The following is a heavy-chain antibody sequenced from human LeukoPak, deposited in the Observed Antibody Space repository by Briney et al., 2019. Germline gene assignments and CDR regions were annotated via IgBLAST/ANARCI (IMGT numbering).Heavy chain of an antibody. Sequence: GGSLRLSCAASGFTFSTSWMSWVRQAPGKGLECVATIRQDGSEKYYVDSVKGRFTISRDNAKISLYLQMNSLRAEDTAVYYCARAAYTGSPTSFDYWGQGTLVTVSS. CDR3: ARAAYTGSPTSFDY. D-gene: IGHD1-26*01. J-gene: IGHJ4*02. CDR2: IRQDGSEK. V-gene: IGHV3-7*04. CDR1: GFTFSTSW.